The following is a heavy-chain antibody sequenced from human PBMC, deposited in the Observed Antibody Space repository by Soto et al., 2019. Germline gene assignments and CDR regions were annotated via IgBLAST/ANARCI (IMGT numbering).Heavy chain of an antibody. V-gene: IGHV3-48*02. CDR1: GFTFSSYS. D-gene: IGHD3-3*01. J-gene: IGHJ3*02. Sequence: EVQLVESGGGLVQPGGSLRLSCAASGFTFSSYSMNWVRQAPGKGLEWVSYISSSSSTIYYADSVKGRFTISRDNAKNSLYLQMNSLRDEDMAVYYCASWRITIFGVVNGAFDIWGQGTMVTVSS. CDR3: ASWRITIFGVVNGAFDI. CDR2: ISSSSSTI.